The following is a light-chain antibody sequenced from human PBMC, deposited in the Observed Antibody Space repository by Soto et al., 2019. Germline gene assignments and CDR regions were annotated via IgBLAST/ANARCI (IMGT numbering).Light chain of an antibody. J-gene: IGLJ1*01. CDR2: DDS. CDR1: NIGSKS. V-gene: IGLV3-21*02. Sequence: SYELTQPPSVSVAPGQTARITCGGNNIGSKSVHWYQQKPGQAPVLVVYDDSDLPSGIPERFSGSNSGNTATLTISRVEAGDEADYYCQVWDSSSDHNVFGTGTKLTVL. CDR3: QVWDSSSDHNV.